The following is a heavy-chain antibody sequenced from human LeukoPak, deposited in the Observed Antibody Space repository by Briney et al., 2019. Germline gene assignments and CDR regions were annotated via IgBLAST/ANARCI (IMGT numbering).Heavy chain of an antibody. CDR1: GYTLTSNY. Sequence: ASVKVSCKASGYTLTSNYIHWVRQAPGQGLEWMGMIYPRDGSTSYAQKFQGRVTVTRDTSTSTVHMELSGLRSEDTAVYYCARVGYYESSGYYEYWGQGTLVTVSS. V-gene: IGHV1-46*01. CDR3: ARVGYYESSGYYEY. CDR2: IYPRDGST. J-gene: IGHJ4*02. D-gene: IGHD3-22*01.